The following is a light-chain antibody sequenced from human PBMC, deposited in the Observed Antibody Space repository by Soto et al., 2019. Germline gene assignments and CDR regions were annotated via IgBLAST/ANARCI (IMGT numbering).Light chain of an antibody. CDR2: DNN. V-gene: IGLV1-51*01. CDR3: GTWDSGLSVVV. Sequence: QSVLTQPPSVSAAPGQKVTISCSGSNSNIGNKDVSWYQQLPGTAPKLLIYDNNRRPSGIPDRFSASKSGTLATLAITGLPTGDEADYYCGTWDSGLSVVVFGGGTKLTVL. J-gene: IGLJ2*01. CDR1: NSNIGNKD.